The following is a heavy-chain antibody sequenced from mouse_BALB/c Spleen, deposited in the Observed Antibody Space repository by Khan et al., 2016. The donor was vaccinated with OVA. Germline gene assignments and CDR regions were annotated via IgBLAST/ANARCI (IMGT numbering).Heavy chain of an antibody. CDR2: INPSTGYT. CDR3: ARYYGSSYAMDY. V-gene: IGHV1-7*01. Sequence: VQPQQSGAELAKPGASVKMSCKASGYTFTSYWMHWVKQRPGQGLEWIGYINPSTGYTEYNQKFKDKATLTADKSSSTAYMQLSSLTSEDSAVYYCARYYGSSYAMDYWGQGTSVTVSS. CDR1: GYTFTSYW. D-gene: IGHD1-1*01. J-gene: IGHJ4*01.